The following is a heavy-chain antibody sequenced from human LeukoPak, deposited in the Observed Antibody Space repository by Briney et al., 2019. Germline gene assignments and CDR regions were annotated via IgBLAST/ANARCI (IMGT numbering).Heavy chain of an antibody. CDR1: GYTFTGYY. Sequence: ASVTVSCKASGYTFTGYYMHWVRQAPGQGREWMGWINPNSGGTNYGQKFQGRVTMTRDTSISTAYMELSRLRSDDTAVYYCARAGYCSGGSCYSSFLLPYYYGMDVWGQGTTVTVSS. V-gene: IGHV1-2*02. J-gene: IGHJ6*02. CDR3: ARAGYCSGGSCYSSFLLPYYYGMDV. D-gene: IGHD2-15*01. CDR2: INPNSGGT.